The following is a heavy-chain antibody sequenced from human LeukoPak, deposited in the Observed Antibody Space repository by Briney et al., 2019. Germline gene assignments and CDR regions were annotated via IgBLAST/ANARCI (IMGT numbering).Heavy chain of an antibody. J-gene: IGHJ4*02. CDR2: INSDGSRT. CDR3: ARAAFYDSSGYGHY. D-gene: IGHD3-22*01. CDR1: GFTFSSYW. V-gene: IGHV3-74*01. Sequence: GGSLRLSCAASGFTFSSYWMHWVRQAPGKGLVWVSRINSDGSRTTYADSVKGRFSISRDNAKNTLYLQMNSLRVEDTAVYYCARAAFYDSSGYGHYWGQGTLVTVSP.